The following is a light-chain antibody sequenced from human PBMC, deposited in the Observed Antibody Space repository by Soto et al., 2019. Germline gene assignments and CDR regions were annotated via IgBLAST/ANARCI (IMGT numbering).Light chain of an antibody. CDR1: TSDFGGYNY. CDR3: ISYTTSITWV. CDR2: EVS. J-gene: IGLJ3*02. V-gene: IGLV2-14*01. Sequence: QSVLTQPASVSGSLGQSITISCTGTTSDFGGYNYVSWYQQHPGKAPKLIIYEVSHRPSGVSNRFSGSKSGNTASLTISGLQAEDEADYYCISYTTSITWVFGGGTKLTVL.